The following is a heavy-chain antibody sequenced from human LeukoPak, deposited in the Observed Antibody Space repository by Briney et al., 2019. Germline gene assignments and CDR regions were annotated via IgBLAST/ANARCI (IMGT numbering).Heavy chain of an antibody. CDR1: GYTFTSYG. V-gene: IGHV1-18*01. D-gene: IGHD3-22*01. CDR2: ISAYNGNT. CDR3: ARVRLSTYYYDSSGYYYPHYFDY. Sequence: ASVKVSCKASGYTFTSYGISWVRQAPGQGLEWMGWISAYNGNTNYAQKLQGRVTMTTDTSTSTAYMVLRSLRSDDTAVYYCARVRLSTYYYDSSGYYYPHYFDYWGQGTLVTVSS. J-gene: IGHJ4*02.